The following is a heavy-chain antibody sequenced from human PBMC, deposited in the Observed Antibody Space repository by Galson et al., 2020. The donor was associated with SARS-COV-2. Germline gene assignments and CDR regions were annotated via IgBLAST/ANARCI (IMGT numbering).Heavy chain of an antibody. V-gene: IGHV4-30-2*01. CDR2: IYHSGST. CDR3: ARSTYDIVGPSWFDP. D-gene: IGHD3-9*01. CDR1: GGSISSGGYS. J-gene: IGHJ5*02. Sequence: SETLSLNCAVYGGSISSGGYSWSWIRQPPGKGLEWIGYIYHSGSTYYNPSLKSRVTISVNRSKNQFSLKLSSVTAADTAVYYCARSTYDIVGPSWFDPWGQGTLVTVSS.